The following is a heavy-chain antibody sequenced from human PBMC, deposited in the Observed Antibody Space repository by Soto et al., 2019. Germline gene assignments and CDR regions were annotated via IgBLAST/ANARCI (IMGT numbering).Heavy chain of an antibody. J-gene: IGHJ2*01. V-gene: IGHV4-31*03. Sequence: QVQLQESGPGLVKPSQTLSLTCTVSGGSISSGGYYWSWIRQHPGKGLEWIGYIYYSGSTYYNPSLKSRVTTSVDTTKTQFSLKLNPVTAADTAVYYCARDPSGTSNDWYFDLWGRGTLVTVSS. CDR2: IYYSGST. D-gene: IGHD2-2*01. CDR3: ARDPSGTSNDWYFDL. CDR1: GGSISSGGYY.